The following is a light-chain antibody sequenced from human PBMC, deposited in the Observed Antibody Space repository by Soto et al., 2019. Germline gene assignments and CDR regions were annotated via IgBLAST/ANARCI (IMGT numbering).Light chain of an antibody. CDR3: CSYAGSYTFARNV. CDR1: SSDVAIYNY. V-gene: IGLV2-11*01. Sequence: QSALTQPRSVSGSPGQSVTISCTGTSSDVAIYNYISWYQQHPGEAPKLMIHDVSERPSGVPDRFSGSKSGNMASLTISGLQAEDEADYYCCSYAGSYTFARNVFGTGTKVTVL. J-gene: IGLJ1*01. CDR2: DVS.